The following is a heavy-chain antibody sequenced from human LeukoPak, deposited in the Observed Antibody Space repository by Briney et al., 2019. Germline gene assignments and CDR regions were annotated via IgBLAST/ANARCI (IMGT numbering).Heavy chain of an antibody. V-gene: IGHV3-48*01. D-gene: IGHD3-10*01. CDR1: GFTFSNYN. CDR2: ISSGSSTI. CDR3: ARATPSGSYWFDY. Sequence: GGSLRLSCAASGFTFSNYNMNWLRQAPGKGLEWVSYISSGSSTIFYADSVKGRFTISRDNAKTSLYLQMNSLRAEDTAVYYCARATPSGSYWFDYWGQGTLVTVSS. J-gene: IGHJ4*02.